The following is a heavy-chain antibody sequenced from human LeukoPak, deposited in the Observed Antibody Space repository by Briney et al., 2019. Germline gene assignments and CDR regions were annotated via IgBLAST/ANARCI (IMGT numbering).Heavy chain of an antibody. V-gene: IGHV4-38-2*02. CDR1: GFTFSSYS. CDR3: AREIAGTIDY. D-gene: IGHD1-7*01. J-gene: IGHJ4*02. CDR2: IYHSGST. Sequence: GSLRLSCAASGFTFSSYSMNWVRQAPGKGLEWIGSIYHSGSTYYNPSLKSRVTTSVDTSKNQFSLKLSSVTAADTAVYYCAREIAGTIDYWGQGTLVTVSS.